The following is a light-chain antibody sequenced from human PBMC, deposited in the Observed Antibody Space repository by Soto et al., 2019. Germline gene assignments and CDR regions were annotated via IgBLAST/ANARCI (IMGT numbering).Light chain of an antibody. V-gene: IGKV1-39*01. Sequence: DIQMTQSPSSLSASVGDRVTITCRASQSISSYLNWYQHKPGKAPKVLIYAASSLQSGVPSRFSGSGSGTDFTLTISSLQPEDFATYYCQQSYRTPYTFGQRTKLESK. CDR3: QQSYRTPYT. J-gene: IGKJ2*01. CDR1: QSISSY. CDR2: AAS.